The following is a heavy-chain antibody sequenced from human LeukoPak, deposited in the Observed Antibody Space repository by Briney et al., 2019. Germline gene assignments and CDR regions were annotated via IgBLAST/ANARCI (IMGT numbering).Heavy chain of an antibody. CDR2: ITWNSDTM. D-gene: IGHD6-19*01. V-gene: IGHV3-9*01. J-gene: IGHJ6*03. CDR1: GFPFSDYT. CDR3: AKDSVPGLGYFYMAV. Sequence: GRSLRLSCAASGFPFSDYTMHWVRQTPGKGLEWVSGITWNSDTMHYADSVKGRFTISRDNAKNSLYLQMNSVRAEDTALYYCAKDSVPGLGYFYMAVWGKGTTVAVSS.